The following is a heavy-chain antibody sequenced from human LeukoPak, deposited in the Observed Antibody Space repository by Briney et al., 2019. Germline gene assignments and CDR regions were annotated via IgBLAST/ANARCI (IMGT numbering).Heavy chain of an antibody. D-gene: IGHD4-23*01. CDR3: ARSWFWPEHGGNSDIDY. CDR1: GYTFTSHA. CDR2: IIPILGIA. J-gene: IGHJ4*02. V-gene: IGHV1-69*04. Sequence: GASVKVSCKASGYTFTSHAISWVRQAPGQGLEWMGRIIPILGIANYAQKFQGRVTITADKSTSTAYMELSSLRSEDTAVYYCARSWFWPEHGGNSDIDYWGQGTLVTVSS.